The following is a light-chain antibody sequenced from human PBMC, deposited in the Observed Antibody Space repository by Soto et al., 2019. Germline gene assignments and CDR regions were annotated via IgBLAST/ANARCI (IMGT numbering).Light chain of an antibody. CDR1: QSVSSNS. CDR3: QQYGSSPRT. J-gene: IGKJ1*01. V-gene: IGKV3-20*01. Sequence: EIVLTQSPGTLSLSPGERATLSCRASQSVSSNSLAWYQQRPGQAPRLLIYGASSRATGIPDRFSGSGSGTDFTLTISSLEPEDLAVYYCQQYGSSPRTFGQGTKVEIK. CDR2: GAS.